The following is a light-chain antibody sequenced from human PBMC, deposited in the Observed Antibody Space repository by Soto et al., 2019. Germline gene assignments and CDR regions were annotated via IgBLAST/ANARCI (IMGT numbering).Light chain of an antibody. V-gene: IGLV2-14*01. CDR2: RVT. CDR3: SSYTSSNSDV. Sequence: QSALTQPASVSASPGQSITIPCTGTSSDIGFYNHVSWYQHHPGKAPKLIIYRVTTRPSGVSNRFSGSLSGNAASLTISGLQAEDEADYHCSSYTSSNSDVFGTGTKVTVL. CDR1: SSDIGFYNH. J-gene: IGLJ1*01.